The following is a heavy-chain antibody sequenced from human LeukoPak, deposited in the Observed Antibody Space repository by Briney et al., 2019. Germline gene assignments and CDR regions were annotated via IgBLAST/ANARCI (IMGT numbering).Heavy chain of an antibody. Sequence: GGSLRLSCAASGFTLSNYAMHWVRQSPGKGLEYVSVISSNGASTYYANSVKGRFTISRDTSKNTLYLRMGSLRAEDMAVYYCARERRAYCGGDCYYYYYYMDVWGKGTTVTVSS. J-gene: IGHJ6*03. CDR2: ISSNGAST. CDR1: GFTLSNYA. V-gene: IGHV3-64*01. D-gene: IGHD2-21*02. CDR3: ARERRAYCGGDCYYYYYYMDV.